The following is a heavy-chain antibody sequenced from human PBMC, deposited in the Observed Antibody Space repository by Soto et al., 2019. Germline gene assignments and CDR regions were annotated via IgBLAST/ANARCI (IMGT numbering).Heavy chain of an antibody. CDR2: IFYSGTT. J-gene: IGHJ6*02. CDR1: GGSISSYY. CDR3: ARVGGGXSSTSCYSYYYYYGMDV. D-gene: IGHD2-2*01. V-gene: IGHV4-59*01. Sequence: SETLSLTCTVSGGSISSYYWSWIRQPPGKGLEWVGYIFYSGTTNYNPSLKSRVTISLDTSKNQFSLKLSSVTAADTAVYYCARVGGGXSSTSCYSYYYYYGMDVWGQGTTVTVSS.